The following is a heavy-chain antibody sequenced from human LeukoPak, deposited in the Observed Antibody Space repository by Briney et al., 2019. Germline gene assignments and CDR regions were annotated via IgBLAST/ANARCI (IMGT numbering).Heavy chain of an antibody. CDR2: VYYSGRT. CDR1: GGSISTYY. J-gene: IGHJ4*02. V-gene: IGHV4-59*12. D-gene: IGHD3-10*01. Sequence: SETLSLTCTVSGGSISTYYWNWIRQPPGKGLEWIGYVYYSGRTNYNPSLKSRVTISVDTSKNQFSLKLSSVTAADTAVYYCASGIGVRGVIMRGFFDYWGQGTLVTVSS. CDR3: ASGIGVRGVIMRGFFDY.